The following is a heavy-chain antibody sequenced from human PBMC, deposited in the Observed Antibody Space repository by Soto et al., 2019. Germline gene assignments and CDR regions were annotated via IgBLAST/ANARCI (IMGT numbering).Heavy chain of an antibody. Sequence: GSLRVACAASGFTFSSYGINGVRQAAGKGLEWVSALSGSGDTTYYADSVRGRFSISRDNSKNTLYLQMSSLRGEDTAVYYSAKGTQFFYYYAMDVWGQGTKVTVYS. CDR3: AKGTQFFYYYAMDV. CDR1: GFTFSSYG. V-gene: IGHV3-23*01. J-gene: IGHJ6*02. CDR2: LSGSGDTT.